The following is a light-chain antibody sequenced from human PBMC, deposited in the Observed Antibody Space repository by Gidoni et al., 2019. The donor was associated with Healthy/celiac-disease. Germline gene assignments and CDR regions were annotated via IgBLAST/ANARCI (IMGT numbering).Light chain of an antibody. V-gene: IGKV3-15*01. CDR1: QFVNSN. CDR2: GAS. J-gene: IGKJ4*01. CDR3: QQYNNWAPLT. Sequence: IVMTQPPATLSVSPGERATLSSRGSQFVNSNLAWYQQQPDQAPRLLIYGASTRATGIPARISGSGSGTEFTLTISSLQSEDFAVSYCQQYNNWAPLTFGGGTKVEIK.